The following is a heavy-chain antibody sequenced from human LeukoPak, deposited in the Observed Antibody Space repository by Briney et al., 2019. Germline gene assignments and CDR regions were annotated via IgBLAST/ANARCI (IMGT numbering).Heavy chain of an antibody. CDR3: ARDEQNYYDSSGYYAYYYGMDA. V-gene: IGHV3-33*01. Sequence: GGSLRLSCAAPGFTFSSYGMHWVRQAPGKGLEWVAVIWYDGSNKCYADSVKGRFTISRDNSKNTLYLQMNSLRAEDTAVYYCARDEQNYYDSSGYYAYYYGMDAWGQGTTVTVSS. J-gene: IGHJ6*02. D-gene: IGHD3-22*01. CDR2: IWYDGSNK. CDR1: GFTFSSYG.